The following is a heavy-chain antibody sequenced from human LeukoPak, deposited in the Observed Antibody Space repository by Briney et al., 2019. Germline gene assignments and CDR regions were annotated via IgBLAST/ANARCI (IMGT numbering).Heavy chain of an antibody. CDR3: AKDDAWLRFGE. J-gene: IGHJ4*02. V-gene: IGHV3-23*01. CDR1: GFTFSSYD. CDR2: ISPSGDIT. Sequence: GGSLRLSCAASGFTFSSYDMTWVRQAPGKGLGWVSGISPSGDITYYADSVKGRFTISRDNSKNTLYLEVISLAAEDTAVYYCAKDDAWLRFGEWSQGTLVTVSS. D-gene: IGHD5-12*01.